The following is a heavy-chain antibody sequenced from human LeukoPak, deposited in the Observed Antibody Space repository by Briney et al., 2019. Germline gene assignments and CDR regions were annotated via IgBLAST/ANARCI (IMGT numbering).Heavy chain of an antibody. CDR1: GFTVSSNY. V-gene: IGHV3-23*01. CDR3: TRDSRYSSSWSHDAFDI. J-gene: IGHJ3*02. Sequence: PGGSLRLSCAASGFTVSSNYMSWVRQAPGKGLEWVSAISGSGGSTYYADSVKGRFTISRDNSKNTLYLQMNSLRAEDTAVYYCTRDSRYSSSWSHDAFDIWGQGTMVTVSS. CDR2: ISGSGGST. D-gene: IGHD6-13*01.